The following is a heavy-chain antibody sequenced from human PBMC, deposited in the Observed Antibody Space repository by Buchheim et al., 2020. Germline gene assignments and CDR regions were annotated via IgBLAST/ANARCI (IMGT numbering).Heavy chain of an antibody. CDR1: GGTFSSYT. D-gene: IGHD3-3*01. Sequence: QVQLVQSGAEVKKPGSSVKVSCKASGGTFSSYTISWVRQAPGQGLEWMGRIIPILGIANYAQKFQGRVTITADKSTSTAYMELSSLRSEDTAVYYCARDLLESGYFRSYNWFDPWGQGTL. CDR3: ARDLLESGYFRSYNWFDP. V-gene: IGHV1-69*08. CDR2: IIPILGIA. J-gene: IGHJ5*02.